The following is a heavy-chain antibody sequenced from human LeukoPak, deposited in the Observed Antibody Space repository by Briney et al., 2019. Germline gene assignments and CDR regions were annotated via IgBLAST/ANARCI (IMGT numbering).Heavy chain of an antibody. V-gene: IGHV5-51*01. CDR3: ARLAPYCSGGSCYYYYYYMDV. CDR1: GYSFTSYW. D-gene: IGHD2-15*01. Sequence: GESLKISCQGSGYSFTSYWIGWVRQMPGKGLEWMGIIYPGDSDTRYSPSFQGQVTISADKSISTAYLQWSSLKASDTAMYYCARLAPYCSGGSCYYYYYYMDVWGKGTTVTVSS. CDR2: IYPGDSDT. J-gene: IGHJ6*03.